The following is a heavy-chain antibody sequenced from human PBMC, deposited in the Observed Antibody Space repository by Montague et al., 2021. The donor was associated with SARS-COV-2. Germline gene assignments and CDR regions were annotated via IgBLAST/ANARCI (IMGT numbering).Heavy chain of an antibody. J-gene: IGHJ4*01. CDR3: ARDVPTKFYDLDF. CDR1: GFIFSSHA. V-gene: IGHV3-30*04. Sequence: SLRLSCAASGFIFSSHAMPWVRQAPGKGLQWVAFISSDGGSRYFAASMKGRFTTSRDHSKNTLYLQMNSLRPEDTAVYYCARDVPTKFYDLDFWGQGTLVTVSS. CDR2: ISSDGGSR. D-gene: IGHD5-12*01.